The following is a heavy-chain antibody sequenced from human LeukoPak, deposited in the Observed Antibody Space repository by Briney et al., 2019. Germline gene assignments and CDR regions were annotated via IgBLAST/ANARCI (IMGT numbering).Heavy chain of an antibody. CDR1: GFSASLNY. V-gene: IGHV3-53*01. CDR3: ARVGDHFHWYLDL. Sequence: GGSLTLSCAASGFSASLNYMNWVRQAPGKGLEWVSILYSGSDTYYADSVKGRFTISRDSSKNMLFLHMNSLRAEDTAVYYCARVGDHFHWYLDLWGRGTLATVSS. J-gene: IGHJ2*01. D-gene: IGHD3-3*02. CDR2: LYSGSDT.